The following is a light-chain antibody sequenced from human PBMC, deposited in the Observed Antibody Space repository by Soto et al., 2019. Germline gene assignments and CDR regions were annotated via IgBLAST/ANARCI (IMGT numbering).Light chain of an antibody. CDR1: SSDIGAYNR. CDR2: EVR. J-gene: IGLJ2*01. Sequence: QSVLTQPPSVSGSPGQSVTISCTGNSSDIGAYNRVSWYQQPPGTAPKLMIYEVRDRTSGVPDRFSGSKSGNTASLTISGLQAEDEADYYCSSYTSSNTLIFGGGTKLTVL. CDR3: SSYTSSNTLI. V-gene: IGLV2-18*02.